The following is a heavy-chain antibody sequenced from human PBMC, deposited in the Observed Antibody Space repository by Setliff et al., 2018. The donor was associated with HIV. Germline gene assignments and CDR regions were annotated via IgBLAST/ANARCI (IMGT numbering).Heavy chain of an antibody. CDR1: GYTFTSYG. J-gene: IGHJ4*01. V-gene: IGHV1-18*01. D-gene: IGHD6-19*01. CDR2: ISGYNGNT. Sequence: ASVKVSCKASGYTFTSYGISWVRQAPGQGLEWMGWISGYNGNTKYVQKYQGRLTMTMDTSTRTVFMELRSLTLDDTSVYYCARGSAPNIVVAASLDIWGQGTLVTVSS. CDR3: ARGSAPNIVVAASLDI.